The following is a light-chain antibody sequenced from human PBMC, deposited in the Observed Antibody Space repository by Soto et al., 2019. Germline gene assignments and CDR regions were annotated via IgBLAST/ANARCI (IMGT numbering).Light chain of an antibody. Sequence: EIVLTQSPGTLSLSPGERATLSCRASQSISSPYLAWYQQKPGQAPRLLIDGASSRATGVPDRFSGSGSGTEFTLTISSLQPDDFATYYCQQHNSYSPATFGQGTKVEIK. CDR3: QQHNSYSPAT. V-gene: IGKV3-20*01. CDR1: QSISSPY. J-gene: IGKJ2*01. CDR2: GAS.